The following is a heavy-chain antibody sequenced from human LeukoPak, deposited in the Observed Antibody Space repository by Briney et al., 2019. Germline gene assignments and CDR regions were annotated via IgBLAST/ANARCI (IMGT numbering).Heavy chain of an antibody. Sequence: PGGSLRLSCAASGFTFDNFPLHWVRQAPGKGLEWVSSISSSSSYIYYADSVKGRFTISRDNAKNSLYLQMNSLRAEDTAVYYCASSSSGHWGQGTLVTVSS. J-gene: IGHJ4*02. CDR3: ASSSSGH. CDR2: ISSSSSYI. D-gene: IGHD6-6*01. CDR1: GFTFDNFP. V-gene: IGHV3-21*01.